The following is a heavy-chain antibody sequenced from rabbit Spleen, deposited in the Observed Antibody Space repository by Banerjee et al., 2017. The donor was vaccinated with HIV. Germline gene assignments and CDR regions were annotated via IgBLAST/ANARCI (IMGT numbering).Heavy chain of an antibody. J-gene: IGHJ4*01. D-gene: IGHD4-1*01. V-gene: IGHV1S45*01. CDR1: GVSFSDKDV. Sequence: QEQLVESGGGLVQPEGSLTLTCKASGVSFSDKDVMCWVRQAPGKGLEWITCINIATGKSVYASWVSGRFIMSRPSSTTVTLQMTSLTAADTATYFCARDGSGWGANFNLWGPGTLVTVS. CDR2: INIATGKS. CDR3: ARDGSGWGANFNL.